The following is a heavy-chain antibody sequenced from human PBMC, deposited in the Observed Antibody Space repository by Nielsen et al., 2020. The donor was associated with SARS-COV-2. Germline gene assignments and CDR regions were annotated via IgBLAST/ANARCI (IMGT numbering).Heavy chain of an antibody. Sequence: GGSLRLSCAASGFTFRGYGVHWVRQAPGKGLEWVAFISYDGGLKYYAESVKGRFAISRDNSKNTLYLQMNSLRTDDTALYYCAKIGLPDHEVSFDIWGQGTVVTVSS. V-gene: IGHV3-33*05. CDR3: AKIGLPDHEVSFDI. CDR2: ISYDGGLK. D-gene: IGHD1-14*01. CDR1: GFTFRGYG. J-gene: IGHJ3*02.